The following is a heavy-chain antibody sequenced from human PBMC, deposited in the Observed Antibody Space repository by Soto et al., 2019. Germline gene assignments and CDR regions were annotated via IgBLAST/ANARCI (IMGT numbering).Heavy chain of an antibody. D-gene: IGHD3-22*01. Sequence: PGGSLILSCAASGFTFSSYSMNWVRQAPGKGLEWVSYISSSSSTIYYADSVKGRFTISRDNAKNSLYLQMNSLRDEDTAVYYCAREKHDSSGIRFDYWGQGPLVTVAS. CDR2: ISSSSSTI. CDR3: AREKHDSSGIRFDY. CDR1: GFTFSSYS. V-gene: IGHV3-48*02. J-gene: IGHJ4*02.